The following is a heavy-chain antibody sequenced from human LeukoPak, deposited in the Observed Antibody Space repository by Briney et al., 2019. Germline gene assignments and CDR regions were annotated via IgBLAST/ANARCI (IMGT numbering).Heavy chain of an antibody. J-gene: IGHJ4*02. D-gene: IGHD2-15*01. V-gene: IGHV1-8*01. Sequence: ASVKVSCKASGYTFTSYDINWVRQATGQGLEWMGWMNPNSGNTGYAQKFQGRATMTRNTSISTAYMELSSLRSEDTAVYYCASARHCSGGSCSNHFDYWGQGTLVTVSS. CDR2: MNPNSGNT. CDR3: ASARHCSGGSCSNHFDY. CDR1: GYTFTSYD.